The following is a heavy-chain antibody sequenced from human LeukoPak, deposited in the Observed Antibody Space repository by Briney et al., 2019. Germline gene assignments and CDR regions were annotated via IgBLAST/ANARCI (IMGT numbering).Heavy chain of an antibody. CDR1: GFTVSSNY. J-gene: IGHJ3*02. V-gene: IGHV3-33*08. CDR2: IWYDGSNK. D-gene: IGHD1-14*01. Sequence: GGSLRLSCAASGFTVSSNYMSWVRQAPGKGLEWVAVIWYDGSNKYYADSVKGRFTISRDNSKNTLYLQMNSLRAEDTAVYYCARVTEESDAFDIWGQGTMVTVSS. CDR3: ARVTEESDAFDI.